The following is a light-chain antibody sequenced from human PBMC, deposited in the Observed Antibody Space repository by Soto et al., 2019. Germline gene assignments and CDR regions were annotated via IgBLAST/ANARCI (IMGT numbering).Light chain of an antibody. V-gene: IGKV3-20*01. CDR2: DAS. CDR3: QHYASSPRA. CDR1: QSVSSY. Sequence: EIVLTQSPATLSLSPGERATLSCRASQSVSSYLAWYQQKPGQAPRLLIYDASNRATGIPARFSGSGSGTDFTLTISRLEPEDFAVYYCQHYASSPRAFGQGTKV. J-gene: IGKJ1*01.